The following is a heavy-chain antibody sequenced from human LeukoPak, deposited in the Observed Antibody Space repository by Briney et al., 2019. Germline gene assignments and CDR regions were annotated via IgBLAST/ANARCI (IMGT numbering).Heavy chain of an antibody. CDR3: ARGMISISQPLYFDY. CDR1: GFTFSDYY. J-gene: IGHJ4*02. V-gene: IGHV3-53*01. D-gene: IGHD3-9*01. CDR2: IYSGGRT. Sequence: PGGSLRLSCAASGFTFSDYYMSWIHQAPGKGLEWVSVIYSGGRTYYADSVKGRFTISRDNSKNTLFLQMNSLRAEDTAVYYCARGMISISQPLYFDYWGQGTLVTVSS.